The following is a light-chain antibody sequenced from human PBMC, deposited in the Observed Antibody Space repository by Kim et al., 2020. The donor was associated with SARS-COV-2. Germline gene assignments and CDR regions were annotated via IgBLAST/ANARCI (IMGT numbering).Light chain of an antibody. V-gene: IGLV3-21*04. CDR2: YDS. Sequence: SYELTQPPSVSVAPGKTARITCGGNNIGSKSVHWYQQKPGQAPVLVIYYDSDRPSGIPERFSGSNSGNTATLTISRVEAGDEADYYCQVWDSSSDHPWVFGGGTQPTVL. CDR1: NIGSKS. CDR3: QVWDSSSDHPWV. J-gene: IGLJ3*02.